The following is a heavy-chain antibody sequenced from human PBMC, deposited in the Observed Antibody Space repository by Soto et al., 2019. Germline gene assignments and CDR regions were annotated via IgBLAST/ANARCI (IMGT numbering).Heavy chain of an antibody. CDR3: ARSLTVTAPTYYYYGMHV. Sequence: SETLSLTCTVSGGSIRSGDYYWSWIRQPPGKGLEWIGYIYYSGSTYYNPSLKSRVTISVDTSKNQFSLKLSSVTAADTAVYYCARSLTVTAPTYYYYGMHVWGQGTTVTVSS. V-gene: IGHV4-30-4*01. D-gene: IGHD4-17*01. J-gene: IGHJ6*02. CDR1: GGSIRSGDYY. CDR2: IYYSGST.